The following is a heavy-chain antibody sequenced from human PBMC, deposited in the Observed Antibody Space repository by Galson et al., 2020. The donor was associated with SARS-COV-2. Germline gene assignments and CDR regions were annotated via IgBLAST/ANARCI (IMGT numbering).Heavy chain of an antibody. Sequence: PGKGLEWMGIIYPDDSDTRYSPSFQGQVTISADNSISTAYLQWSSLKASDTAMYYCARRFHRDGYNYEIDYWGQGTLVTVSS. CDR2: IYPDDSDT. V-gene: IGHV5-51*01. CDR3: ARRFHRDGYNYEIDY. D-gene: IGHD5-12*01. J-gene: IGHJ4*02.